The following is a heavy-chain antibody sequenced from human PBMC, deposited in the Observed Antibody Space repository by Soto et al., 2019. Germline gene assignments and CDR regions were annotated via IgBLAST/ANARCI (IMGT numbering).Heavy chain of an antibody. D-gene: IGHD3-10*01. V-gene: IGHV1-58*01. CDR3: AADGGGLQFGYGMDV. CDR1: GFTFTSAA. CDR2: IVVGSGNT. J-gene: IGHJ6*02. Sequence: SVKVSCKASGFTFTSAAVQWVRQARGQRLEWIGWIVVGSGNTNYAQKFQERVTITRDMSTSTAYMELSSLRSEDTAVYYCAADGGGLQFGYGMDVWGQGTTVTVSS.